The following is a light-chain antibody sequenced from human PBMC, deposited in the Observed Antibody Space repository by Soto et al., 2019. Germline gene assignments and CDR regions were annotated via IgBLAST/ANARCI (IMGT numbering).Light chain of an antibody. CDR2: EAS. Sequence: ETVLMQSPGTLSLSPGERATLSCRASQSVSSYLAWYQQKPGQAPRLLMYEASNRATGIPARFSGGGSGTDFTLTISSLEPEDFAVYYCQQRSNWPPITFGQGTRLEIK. V-gene: IGKV3-11*01. J-gene: IGKJ5*01. CDR3: QQRSNWPPIT. CDR1: QSVSSY.